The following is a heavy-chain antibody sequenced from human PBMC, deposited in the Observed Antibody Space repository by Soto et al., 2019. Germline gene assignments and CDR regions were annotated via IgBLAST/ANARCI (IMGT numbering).Heavy chain of an antibody. V-gene: IGHV1-69*13. CDR3: ARDQDVSNYHGMDV. Sequence: SVKVSCKASGGTFSSYAISWVRQAPGQGLEWMGGIIPIFGTANYAQKFQGRVTITADESTSAAYMELSSLRSEDTAVYYCARDQDVSNYHGMDVWGQGTTVTVSS. D-gene: IGHD3-22*01. J-gene: IGHJ6*02. CDR1: GGTFSSYA. CDR2: IIPIFGTA.